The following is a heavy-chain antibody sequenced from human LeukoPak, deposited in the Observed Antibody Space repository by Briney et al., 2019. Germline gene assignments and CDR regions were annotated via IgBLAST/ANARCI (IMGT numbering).Heavy chain of an antibody. Sequence: SETLSLTCTVYGGSISSYYWSWIRQPPGKGLEWIGYIYYSGSTNYNPSLKSRVTISVDTSKNQFSLKLSSVIAADTAVYYCARSRGIAARLAAWGQGTLVTVSS. V-gene: IGHV4-59*01. CDR3: ARSRGIAARLAA. D-gene: IGHD6-6*01. CDR1: GGSISSYY. J-gene: IGHJ4*02. CDR2: IYYSGST.